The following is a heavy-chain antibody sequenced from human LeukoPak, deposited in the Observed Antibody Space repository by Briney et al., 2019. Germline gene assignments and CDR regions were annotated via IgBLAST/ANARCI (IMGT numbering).Heavy chain of an antibody. CDR2: ISSSSSYI. V-gene: IGHV3-21*01. CDR1: GLPLSSYS. D-gene: IGHD4-17*01. Sequence: GGSLRLSCAASGLPLSSYSMNWVREPRGKRLEWVSSISSSSSYIYYADSVKGRFTSSRDKAKDSLYLQMNSLRAEDTAVYYCARDSDGVGTFDYWGQGTLVIVSS. CDR3: ARDSDGVGTFDY. J-gene: IGHJ4*02.